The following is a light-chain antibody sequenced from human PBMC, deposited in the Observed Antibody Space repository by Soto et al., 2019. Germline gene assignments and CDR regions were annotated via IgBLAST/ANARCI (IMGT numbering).Light chain of an antibody. J-gene: IGKJ2*03. CDR3: QQYNSYSLYS. V-gene: IGKV1-5*03. CDR1: QSVGNW. Sequence: DIQMTQSPSTLSAFVGDRVTITCRASQSVGNWLAWYQQKPGKAPKLLIYEASSLESGVPSRFSGSGSGTEFTLTISSLRPDDFATYYCQQYNSYSLYSFGQGTKLDIK. CDR2: EAS.